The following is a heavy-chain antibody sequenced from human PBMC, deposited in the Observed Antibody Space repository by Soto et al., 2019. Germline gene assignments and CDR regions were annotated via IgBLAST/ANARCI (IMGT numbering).Heavy chain of an antibody. CDR1: GFTFDDYA. D-gene: IGHD3-16*01. CDR3: ANGGSHDAFDN. V-gene: IGHV3-9*01. CDR2: ISWNSGSI. Sequence: GGSLRLSCAASGFTFDDYAMHWVRQAPGKGLEWVSGISWNSGSIGYADSVKGRFTISRDNAKNSLYLQMNSLRAGDTAVYYWANGGSHDAFDNWGQGTMVTVSS. J-gene: IGHJ3*02.